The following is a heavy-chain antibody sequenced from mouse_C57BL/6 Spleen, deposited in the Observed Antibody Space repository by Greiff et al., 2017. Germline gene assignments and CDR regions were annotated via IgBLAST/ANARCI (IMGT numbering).Heavy chain of an antibody. CDR2: IRNKANNHAT. V-gene: IGHV6-6*01. CDR3: TVYYGSSYGFAY. D-gene: IGHD1-1*01. J-gene: IGHJ3*01. CDR1: GFTFSDAW. Sequence: EVKVVESGGGLVQPGGSMKLSCAASGFTFSDAWMDWVRQSPEKGLEWVAEIRNKANNHATYYAESVKGRFTISRDDSKSSVYLQMNSLRAEDTGIYYCTVYYGSSYGFAYWGQGTLVTVSA.